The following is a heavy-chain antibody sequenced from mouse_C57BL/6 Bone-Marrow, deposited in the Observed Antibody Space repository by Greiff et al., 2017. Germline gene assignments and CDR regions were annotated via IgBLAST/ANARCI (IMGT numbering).Heavy chain of an antibody. D-gene: IGHD2-4*01. V-gene: IGHV5-12*01. CDR3: ARRFYDYDVAVFAY. J-gene: IGHJ3*01. Sequence: EVQVVESGGGLVQPGGSLKLSCAASGFTFSDYYMYWVRQTPGKRLEWVAYISNGGGSTYYPATVKGRFTISRDNAKNTLYLPMSRLKTEDTAMYYCARRFYDYDVAVFAYWGQGTLVTVSA. CDR2: ISNGGGST. CDR1: GFTFSDYY.